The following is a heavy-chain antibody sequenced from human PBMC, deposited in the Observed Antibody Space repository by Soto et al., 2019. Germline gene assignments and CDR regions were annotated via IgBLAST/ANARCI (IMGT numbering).Heavy chain of an antibody. D-gene: IGHD3-3*01. CDR3: AGVQTIFGIITIFDY. CDR1: GGSINSDGYY. V-gene: IGHV4-31*03. CDR2: IYYSGST. J-gene: IGHJ4*02. Sequence: QVQLQESGQGLVKPSQTLSLTCTISGGSINSDGYYWSWLRQHPGQGLEWIGNIYYSGSTNYNPSPQSRVTIAIDTSKNHCSLNLTSVTAADTAVYYCAGVQTIFGIITIFDYWGQATLVTVYS.